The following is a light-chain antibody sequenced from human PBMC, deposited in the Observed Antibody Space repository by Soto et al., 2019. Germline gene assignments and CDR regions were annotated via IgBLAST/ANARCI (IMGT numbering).Light chain of an antibody. V-gene: IGKV3-15*01. Sequence: EIVMTQSPATLSVSPGERATLSCRASQSVSSNLAWYQQKPGQAPRLLIYGASTRAPGIPARFSGGGSGTDFTLTITSLQSEDFAVYYCQQYNNWPLTFGPGTKVDIK. CDR1: QSVSSN. CDR2: GAS. CDR3: QQYNNWPLT. J-gene: IGKJ3*01.